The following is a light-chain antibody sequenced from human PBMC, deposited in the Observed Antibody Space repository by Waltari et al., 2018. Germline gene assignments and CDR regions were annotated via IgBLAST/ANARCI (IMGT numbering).Light chain of an antibody. J-gene: IGLJ2*01. CDR1: RSNIGAGSD. CDR2: GNS. Sequence: QSGLTQPPSVSGAPGQRVTIPCTGSRSNIGAGSDVHWSQPLPGTAPKLLIYGNSNRPSGVPDRFSGSKSGTSASLAITGLQAEDEAGYYCQSYDSSLSGSVFGGGTKLTVL. CDR3: QSYDSSLSGSV. V-gene: IGLV1-40*01.